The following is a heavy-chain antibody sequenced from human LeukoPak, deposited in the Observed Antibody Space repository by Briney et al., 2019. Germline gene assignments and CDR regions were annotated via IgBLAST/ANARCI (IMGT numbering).Heavy chain of an antibody. Sequence: SETLSLTCTVSGGSINSYYWSWIRQPPGKGLEWIGYIYYSGSTNYNPSLKSRVTISADTSKNQFSLRLSSVTAADTAVYYCARAWGYLARWFDPWGQGTLVTVSS. V-gene: IGHV4-59*12. CDR3: ARAWGYLARWFDP. CDR2: IYYSGST. J-gene: IGHJ5*02. CDR1: GGSINSYY. D-gene: IGHD5-18*01.